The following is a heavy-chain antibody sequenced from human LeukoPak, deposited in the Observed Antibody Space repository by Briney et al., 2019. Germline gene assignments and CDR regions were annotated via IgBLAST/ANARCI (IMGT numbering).Heavy chain of an antibody. CDR1: GGSISSSSYY. CDR3: ARTERGVIIVGY. J-gene: IGHJ4*02. D-gene: IGHD3-10*01. Sequence: SETLSLTCTVSGGSISSSSYYWSWIRQPPGKGLEWIGYIYYSGSTYYNPSLKSRVTISVDTSKNQFSLKLSSVTAADTAVYYCARTERGVIIVGYWGQGTLVTVSS. V-gene: IGHV4-39*01. CDR2: IYYSGST.